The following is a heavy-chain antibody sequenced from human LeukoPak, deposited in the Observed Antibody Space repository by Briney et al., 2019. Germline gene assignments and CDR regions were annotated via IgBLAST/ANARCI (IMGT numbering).Heavy chain of an antibody. CDR3: ATDHGPTSLADFDH. CDR1: GFTFSSHG. CDR2: IWYDGSSK. Sequence: GGSLRLSCAASGFTFSSHGMHWVRQAPGKGLEWVAFIWYDGSSKYYGDSVKGRFTISRDNAKDSLFLHMNSLRVEDTSIYYCATDHGPTSLADFDHWGQGTLVTVSS. V-gene: IGHV3-33*03. D-gene: IGHD6-19*01. J-gene: IGHJ4*02.